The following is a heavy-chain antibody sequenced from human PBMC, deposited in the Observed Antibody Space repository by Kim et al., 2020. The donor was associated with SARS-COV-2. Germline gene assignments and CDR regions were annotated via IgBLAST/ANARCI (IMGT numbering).Heavy chain of an antibody. CDR3: ARSAVPRMYYYYMDV. CDR2: ISGSGGST. Sequence: GGSLRLSCAASGFTFSSYAMSWVRQAPGKGLEWVSAISGSGGSTYYADSVKGRFTISRDNSKNTLYLQMNSLRAEDTAVYYCARSAVPRMYYYYMDVWGKGTPATAPS. J-gene: IGHJ6*03. V-gene: IGHV3-23*01. CDR1: GFTFSSYA.